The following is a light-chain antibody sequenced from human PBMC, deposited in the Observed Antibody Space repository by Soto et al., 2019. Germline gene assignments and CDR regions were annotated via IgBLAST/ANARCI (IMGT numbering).Light chain of an antibody. CDR3: QQYKSYRT. CDR2: DAS. CDR1: QSISTW. J-gene: IGKJ1*01. Sequence: DLQMTHSPVTLSASVGDRVTITCRASQSISTWLAWYQQKPGKAPKVLIYDASSLESGVPSRFSGSGSGTEFTLTISSLQPDDFATYYCQQYKSYRTFGQGTKVDIK. V-gene: IGKV1-5*01.